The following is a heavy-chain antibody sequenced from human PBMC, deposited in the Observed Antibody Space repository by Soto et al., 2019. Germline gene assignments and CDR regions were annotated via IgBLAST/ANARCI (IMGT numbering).Heavy chain of an antibody. V-gene: IGHV4-34*01. Sequence: QVQLQQWGAGLLKPSETLSLTCAVYGGSFSGYYWSWIRQPPGKGLEWIGEINHRGSTNYNPSLKSRVTISVDTSKNQFSLKLSSVTAADTAVYYCARVRFLEWARYYYYYGMDVWGQGTTVTVSS. CDR2: INHRGST. CDR3: ARVRFLEWARYYYYYGMDV. CDR1: GGSFSGYY. D-gene: IGHD3-3*01. J-gene: IGHJ6*02.